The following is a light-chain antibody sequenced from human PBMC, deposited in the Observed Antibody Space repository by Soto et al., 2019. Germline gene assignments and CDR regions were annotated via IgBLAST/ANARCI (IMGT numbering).Light chain of an antibody. V-gene: IGKV1-39*01. Sequence: DIPLTQSPSSLSASVGDRVTITCRASQSITRYLNWYQQKPGKAPKLLIYAASSLQGGVPSRFSGSGSETDFTLTIGSLQPEDFATYYCQQSFTAVTFGGGTTVEIK. CDR1: QSITRY. CDR3: QQSFTAVT. J-gene: IGKJ4*01. CDR2: AAS.